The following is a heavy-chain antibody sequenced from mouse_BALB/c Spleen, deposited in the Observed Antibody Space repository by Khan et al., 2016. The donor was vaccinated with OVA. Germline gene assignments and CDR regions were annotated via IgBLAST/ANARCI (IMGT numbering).Heavy chain of an antibody. V-gene: IGHV5-17*02. J-gene: IGHJ2*01. Sequence: EVQLVESGGGLVQSGGSRKLSCAASGFTFTSYGMHWIRQAPEKGLEWVAYISSDSNTIYYADTVKGRFTISRDNPKNTLFLQMTSLRSEDTAMYFCGTSYFYGYCCDYWGQGTTVTVSS. CDR2: ISSDSNTI. CDR3: GTSYFYGYCCDY. D-gene: IGHD1-2*01. CDR1: GFTFTSYG.